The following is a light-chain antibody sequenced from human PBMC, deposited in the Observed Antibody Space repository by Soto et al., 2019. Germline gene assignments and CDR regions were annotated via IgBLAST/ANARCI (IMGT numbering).Light chain of an antibody. Sequence: EIVLTQSPGTLSLSPGERATLSCRASQSVSSIAWYQQEPGQAPRLLIYGASSRATGIPDRFSGSGSGTDFTLTISGLEPEDFAVYYCQQYGSSPSTFGQGTKVDIK. CDR2: GAS. V-gene: IGKV3-20*01. CDR1: QSVSS. CDR3: QQYGSSPST. J-gene: IGKJ1*01.